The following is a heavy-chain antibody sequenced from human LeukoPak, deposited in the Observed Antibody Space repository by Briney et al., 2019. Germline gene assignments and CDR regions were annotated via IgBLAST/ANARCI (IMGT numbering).Heavy chain of an antibody. D-gene: IGHD4/OR15-4a*01. J-gene: IGHJ4*02. CDR3: AKDRPGSTI. Sequence: GGSLRLSCAASGFTFDDYAMHWVRQAPGKGLEWVSGISWNSGSMGYADSVKGRFTISRDNAKNSLYLQMNSLRAEDTALYYCAKDRPGSTIWGQGTLVTVSS. V-gene: IGHV3-9*01. CDR2: ISWNSGSM. CDR1: GFTFDDYA.